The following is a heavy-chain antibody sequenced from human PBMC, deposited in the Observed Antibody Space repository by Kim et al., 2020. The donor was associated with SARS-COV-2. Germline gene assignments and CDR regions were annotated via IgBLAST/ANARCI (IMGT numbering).Heavy chain of an antibody. D-gene: IGHD3-10*01. CDR1: GGSISSISYY. CDR3: ARQYYGKPRDAFDI. Sequence: SETLSLTCTVSGGSISSISYYWGWIRQPPGKGLEWIGSIYYSGSTYYNPSLKSRVTISVDTSKNQFSLKLSSVTAADTAVYYCARQYYGKPRDAFDIWGQGTMVTVSS. CDR2: IYYSGST. V-gene: IGHV4-39*01. J-gene: IGHJ3*02.